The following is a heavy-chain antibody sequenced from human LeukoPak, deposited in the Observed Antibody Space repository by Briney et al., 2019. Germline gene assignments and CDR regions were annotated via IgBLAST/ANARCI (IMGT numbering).Heavy chain of an antibody. CDR2: IYSGGST. CDR3: ARATLPGIAAAGTGS. V-gene: IGHV3-53*01. D-gene: IGHD6-13*01. Sequence: GGSLRLSCAASGFTLSSYTMSWVRQGPGKGLEWVSVIYSGGSTYYADSVKGRFTISRDNSKNTLYLQMNSLRAEDTAVYYCARATLPGIAAAGTGSWGQGTLVTVSS. CDR1: GFTLSSYT. J-gene: IGHJ4*02.